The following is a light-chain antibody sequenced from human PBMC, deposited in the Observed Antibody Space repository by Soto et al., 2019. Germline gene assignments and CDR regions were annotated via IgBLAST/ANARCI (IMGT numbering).Light chain of an antibody. V-gene: IGKV1-8*01. CDR1: QGISSY. CDR2: AAS. Sequence: IQMTQSPSSLSASTGDRVTITCRASQGISSYLAWYQQKPGKAPKLLIYAASTLQSGVPSRFSGSGSGTDFTLTISCLQSEDFATYYCQQYYSPLTFGGGTKVDIK. J-gene: IGKJ4*01. CDR3: QQYYSPLT.